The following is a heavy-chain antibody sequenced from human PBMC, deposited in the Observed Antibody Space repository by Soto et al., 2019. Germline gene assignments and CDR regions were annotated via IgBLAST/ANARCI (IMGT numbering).Heavy chain of an antibody. D-gene: IGHD2-15*01. CDR2: ISSSNSYI. V-gene: IGHV3-21*01. CDR1: GFAFTAYS. J-gene: IGHJ4*02. Sequence: GGSVRLSCEASGFAFTAYSLNWLRQAPGKGLQWVSSISSSNSYINYADFAKGRFSISRDNAKKSLFLQLNNLRPDDSAIYHCFISPYSVSIFQFYSWGPGTQVPGSS. CDR3: FISPYSVSIFQFYS.